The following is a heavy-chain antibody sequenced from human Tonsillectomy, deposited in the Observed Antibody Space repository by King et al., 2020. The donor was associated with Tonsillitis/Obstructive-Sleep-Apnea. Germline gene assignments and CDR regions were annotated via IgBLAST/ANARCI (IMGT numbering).Heavy chain of an antibody. D-gene: IGHD3-10*01. CDR1: GYTFTSYG. V-gene: IGHV1-18*01. CDR2: ISAYNGNT. J-gene: IGHJ6*03. Sequence: QLVQSGAEVKKPGASVKVSCKASGYTFTSYGISWVRQAPGQGLEWMGWISAYNGNTNYAQKLQGRFTMTTDTSTSTAYMELRSLRSDDTAVYYCAREKYYGSGSYYYYYYMDVWGKGTTVTVSS. CDR3: AREKYYGSGSYYYYYYMDV.